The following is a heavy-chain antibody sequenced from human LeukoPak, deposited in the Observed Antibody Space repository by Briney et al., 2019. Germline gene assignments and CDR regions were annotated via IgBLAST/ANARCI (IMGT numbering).Heavy chain of an antibody. J-gene: IGHJ4*02. V-gene: IGHV1-69*04. CDR2: IIPILGIA. CDR3: ASQRRY. D-gene: IGHD5-24*01. CDR1: GGTFSVYA. Sequence: GASVTVSCTASGGTFSVYAISWVRQAPGQGLEWMGRIIPILGIANYAQKFQGRVTITADKSTTTAYMELSSLRSEDTAVYYRASQRRYWGQGTLVTVSS.